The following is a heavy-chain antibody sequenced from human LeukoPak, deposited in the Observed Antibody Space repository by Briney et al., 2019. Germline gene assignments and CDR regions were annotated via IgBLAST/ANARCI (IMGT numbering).Heavy chain of an antibody. CDR3: ARQGALLRNYFDS. CDR2: INPTSFTI. J-gene: IGHJ4*02. V-gene: IGHV3-48*02. Sequence: GGSLRLSCAASQFTFSNYAMNWVRQAPGKGLEWVSYINPTSFTIYYADSVRGRFTISRDNPSNSLYLQMDSLTEDDTAVYFCARQGALLRNYFDSWGQGTQVTVSS. D-gene: IGHD2-15*01. CDR1: QFTFSNYA.